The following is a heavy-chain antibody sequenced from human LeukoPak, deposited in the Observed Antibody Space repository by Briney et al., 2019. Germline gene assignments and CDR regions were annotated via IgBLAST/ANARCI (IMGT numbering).Heavy chain of an antibody. CDR2: INSDGSST. D-gene: IGHD6-13*01. CDR1: GFTFDDYA. CDR3: ARDTSAAGRFDP. V-gene: IGHV3-74*01. J-gene: IGHJ5*02. Sequence: GGSLRLSCAASGFTFDDYAMHWVRQTPGKGLLWVSRINSDGSSTSHADSVKGRFTISRDNAKNTLYLQMNSLRAEDTAVYYCARDTSAAGRFDPWGQGTLVTVSS.